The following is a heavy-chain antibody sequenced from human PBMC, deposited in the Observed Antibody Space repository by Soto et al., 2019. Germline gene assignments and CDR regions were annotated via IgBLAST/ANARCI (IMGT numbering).Heavy chain of an antibody. V-gene: IGHV3-15*07. J-gene: IGHJ6*02. CDR2: IKSKTDGGTT. CDR3: TTGLGWVGFGMDV. CDR1: SVSNAW. D-gene: IGHD3-10*01. Sequence: SVSNAWMNWVRQAPGKGLEWVGRIKSKTDGGTTDYAAPVKGRFTISRDDSKNTLYLQMYSLKTEDTAVYYCTTGLGWVGFGMDVWGQGTTVTVSS.